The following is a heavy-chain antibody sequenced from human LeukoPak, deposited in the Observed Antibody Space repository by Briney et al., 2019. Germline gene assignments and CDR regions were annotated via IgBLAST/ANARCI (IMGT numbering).Heavy chain of an antibody. CDR1: GFTFDDYA. Sequence: GGSLRLSCAASGFTFDDYAMHWVRQAPGKGLEWVSGISWNSVSIGYADSVKGRFTISRDNAKNSLYLQMNTLRAEDTALYYCAKAPSRLAYVMDVWGQGTTVTVSS. D-gene: IGHD2-21*01. J-gene: IGHJ6*02. V-gene: IGHV3-9*01. CDR2: ISWNSVSI. CDR3: AKAPSRLAYVMDV.